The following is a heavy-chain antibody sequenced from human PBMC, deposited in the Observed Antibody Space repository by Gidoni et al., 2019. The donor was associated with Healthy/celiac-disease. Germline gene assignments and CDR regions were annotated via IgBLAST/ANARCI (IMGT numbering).Heavy chain of an antibody. Sequence: QVQLVQSGAEVKKPGASVKVSCKESGYTFTSYYMPWVRQAPGQGLEWMGIITPSGGSTSYAQKFQGRVTMTRDTSTSTVYMELSSLRSEDTAVYYCARDKAAAGVTLYYFDYWGQGTLVTVSS. CDR1: GYTFTSYY. V-gene: IGHV1-46*01. CDR2: ITPSGGST. J-gene: IGHJ4*02. CDR3: ARDKAAAGVTLYYFDY. D-gene: IGHD6-13*01.